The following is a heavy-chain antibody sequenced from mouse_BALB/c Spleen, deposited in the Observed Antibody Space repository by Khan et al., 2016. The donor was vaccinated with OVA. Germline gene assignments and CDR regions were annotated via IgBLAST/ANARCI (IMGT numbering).Heavy chain of an antibody. V-gene: IGHV1-7*01. CDR3: ARRGLRWDFDY. CDR1: GYTFINYW. D-gene: IGHD1-1*01. Sequence: QVQLQQSGAELAKPGASVKMSCKASGYTFINYWILWVKQRPGQGLEWIGYINPSTGYTEYNQNLQDKAPLTSDKSSSTASMQRSSLTSVDSAVYYCARRGLRWDFDYWGQGTTLTVSS. CDR2: INPSTGYT. J-gene: IGHJ2*01.